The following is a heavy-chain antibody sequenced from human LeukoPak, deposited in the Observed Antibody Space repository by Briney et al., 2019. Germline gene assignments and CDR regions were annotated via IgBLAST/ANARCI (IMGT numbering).Heavy chain of an antibody. J-gene: IGHJ5*02. CDR3: AREGFVYGDNRADYNWFDP. CDR2: INPNRGGT. Sequence: ASVKVSCKASGYTFTGYYMHWVRQAPGQGLEWMGWINPNRGGTNYAQKFQGRVTMTRDTSISTAYMELSRLRSDDTAVYYCAREGFVYGDNRADYNWFDPWGQGTLVTVSS. V-gene: IGHV1-2*02. D-gene: IGHD4-17*01. CDR1: GYTFTGYY.